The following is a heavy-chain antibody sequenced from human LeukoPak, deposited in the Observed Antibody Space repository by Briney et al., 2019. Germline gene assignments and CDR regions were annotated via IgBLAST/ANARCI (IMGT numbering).Heavy chain of an antibody. Sequence: GASVKVSCKASGYTFTSYDINWVRQATGQGLEWMGWMNPNSGNTGYAQKFQGRVTMTRNTSISTAYMELSSLRSEDTAVYYCARGDCSSTSCHYYYYYYMDVWGKGTTVTVSS. D-gene: IGHD2-2*01. J-gene: IGHJ6*03. V-gene: IGHV1-8*01. CDR2: MNPNSGNT. CDR1: GYTFTSYD. CDR3: ARGDCSSTSCHYYYYYYMDV.